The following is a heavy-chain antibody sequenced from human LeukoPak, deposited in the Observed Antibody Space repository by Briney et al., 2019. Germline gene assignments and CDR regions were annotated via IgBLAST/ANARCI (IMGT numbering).Heavy chain of an antibody. Sequence: GGSLRLSCAASGFSFSSYAMTWVRQAPGKGLEWVSVIYSGGSTYYADSVKGRFTISRDNSKNTLYLQMNSLRAEDTAVYYCARVTFSSSSFGFDPWGQGTLVTVSS. D-gene: IGHD6-6*01. CDR1: GFSFSSYA. V-gene: IGHV3-53*01. CDR3: ARVTFSSSSFGFDP. CDR2: IYSGGST. J-gene: IGHJ5*02.